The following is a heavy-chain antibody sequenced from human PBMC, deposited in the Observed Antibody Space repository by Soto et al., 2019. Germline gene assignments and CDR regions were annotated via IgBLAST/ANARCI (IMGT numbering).Heavy chain of an antibody. J-gene: IGHJ4*02. V-gene: IGHV3-7*03. D-gene: IGHD2-2*01. Sequence: GSLRLSCAASGFTFSSYWMSWVRQAPGKGLEWVANIKQDGSEKYYVGSVKGRFTISRDNAKNSLYLQMNSLRAEDTAVYYCARGRYCSSSTSCSYFDYWGQGTLVTVSS. CDR2: IKQDGSEK. CDR3: ARGRYCSSSTSCSYFDY. CDR1: GFTFSSYW.